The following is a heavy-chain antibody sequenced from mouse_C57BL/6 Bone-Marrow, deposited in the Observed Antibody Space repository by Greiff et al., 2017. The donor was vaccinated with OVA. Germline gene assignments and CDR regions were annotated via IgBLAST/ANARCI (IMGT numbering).Heavy chain of an antibody. D-gene: IGHD2-1*01. V-gene: IGHV1-52*01. CDR1: GYTFTSYW. CDR2: IDPSDSET. CDR3: ARALFYYGNYRDYFDY. J-gene: IGHJ2*01. Sequence: QVQLQQPGAELVRPGSSVKLSCKASGYTFTSYWMHWVKQRPIQGLEWIGNIDPSDSETHYNQKFKDKATLTVDKSSSTAYMQLSSLTSEDSAVYYCARALFYYGNYRDYFDYWGQGTTLTVSS.